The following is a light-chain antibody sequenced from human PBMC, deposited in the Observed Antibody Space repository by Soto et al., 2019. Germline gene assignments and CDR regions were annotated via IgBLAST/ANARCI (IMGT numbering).Light chain of an antibody. Sequence: DIQMTQSPSTLSASVGDRVTITCRASQSISSWLAWYQQKPGKAPKLLIYKAYSLESGVPSRFSGSGSGTDFTLTISRLEPEDSAVYYCQQYGSSPRTFGQGTKVDIK. V-gene: IGKV1-5*03. CDR1: QSISSW. CDR2: KAY. J-gene: IGKJ1*01. CDR3: QQYGSSPRT.